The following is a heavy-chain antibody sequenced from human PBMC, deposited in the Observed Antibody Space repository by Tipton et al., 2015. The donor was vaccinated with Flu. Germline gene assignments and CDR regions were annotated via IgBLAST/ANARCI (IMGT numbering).Heavy chain of an antibody. V-gene: IGHV3-23*01. Sequence: LSLTCAASGFAFSRSAMSWVRQAPGKGLKWVSAISGSGGRTYYADSVKGRLTISRDNFKNTLYLQMNSLRVEDTAIYYCAKDKYYDSGSYPDYWGQGILVTVSS. CDR3: AKDKYYDSGSYPDY. D-gene: IGHD3-10*01. CDR1: GFAFSRSA. CDR2: ISGSGGRT. J-gene: IGHJ4*02.